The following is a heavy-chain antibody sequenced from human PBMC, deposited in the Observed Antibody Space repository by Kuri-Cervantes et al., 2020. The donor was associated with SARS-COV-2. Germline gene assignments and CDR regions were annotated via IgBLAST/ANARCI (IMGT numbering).Heavy chain of an antibody. CDR1: GFTVSSSY. CDR2: LYVDGTT. J-gene: IGHJ4*02. Sequence: ETLSLTCAASGFTVSSSYMNWVRQAPGKGLEWVSVLYVDGTTYYAESVKGRFTVSRDNSRNTLYLQMNSLRAEDTAVYYCAKDGVYYFDYWGQGTLVTVSS. CDR3: AKDGVYYFDY. D-gene: IGHD3-16*01. V-gene: IGHV3-53*05.